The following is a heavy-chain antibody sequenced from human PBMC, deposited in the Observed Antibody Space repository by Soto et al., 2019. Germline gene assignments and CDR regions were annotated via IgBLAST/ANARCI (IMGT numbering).Heavy chain of an antibody. CDR1: GFTFSDYY. Sequence: GGSLRLSCAASGFTFSDYYMSWIRQAPGKGLEWVSYISSCGSTIYYADSVKGRFTISRDNAKNSLYLQMNSLRAEDTAVYYCARTITIFGVVTPVYGMDVRGQGTTVTVSS. D-gene: IGHD3-3*01. V-gene: IGHV3-11*01. CDR2: ISSCGSTI. J-gene: IGHJ6*02. CDR3: ARTITIFGVVTPVYGMDV.